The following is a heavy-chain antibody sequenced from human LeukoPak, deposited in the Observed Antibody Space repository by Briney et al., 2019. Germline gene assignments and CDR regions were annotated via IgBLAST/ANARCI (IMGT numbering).Heavy chain of an antibody. CDR1: GFTFSSYS. Sequence: PGGSLRLSCAASGFTFSSYSMNWVRQAPGKGLEWVSSISSSSTYMYYADSVKGRFTISRDNAKNSLYLQMNSLRAEDTAVYYCARAYDFWSGYLGYWGQGTLVTVSS. CDR3: ARAYDFWSGYLGY. V-gene: IGHV3-21*01. D-gene: IGHD3-3*01. J-gene: IGHJ4*02. CDR2: ISSSSTYM.